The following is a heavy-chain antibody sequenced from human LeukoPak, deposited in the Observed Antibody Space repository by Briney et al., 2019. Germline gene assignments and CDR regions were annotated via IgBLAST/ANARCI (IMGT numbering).Heavy chain of an antibody. D-gene: IGHD5-12*01. CDR2: ISGSGGST. J-gene: IGHJ4*02. CDR3: ANLRNPRGCSGYGDY. Sequence: GGSLRLSCAASGFTFSSYAMSWVRQAPGKGLEWVSAISGSGGSTYYADSVKGRFTISRDNSKNTLYLQMNSLRAEDTAVYYCANLRNPRGCSGYGDYWGQGTLVTVSS. V-gene: IGHV3-23*01. CDR1: GFTFSSYA.